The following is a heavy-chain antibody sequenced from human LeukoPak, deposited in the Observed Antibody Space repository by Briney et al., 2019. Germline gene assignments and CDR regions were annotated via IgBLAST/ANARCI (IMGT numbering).Heavy chain of an antibody. J-gene: IGHJ4*02. V-gene: IGHV4-34*01. CDR3: ARAPANAPTDY. Sequence: SETLSLTCAVYGGSFSGYYWSWIRQPPGKGLEWIGEINHSGSTNYNPSLKSRVTISVDTSKNQFSLKLSSVSAADTAVYYCARAPANAPTDYWGQGTLVTVSS. D-gene: IGHD2-2*01. CDR2: INHSGST. CDR1: GGSFSGYY.